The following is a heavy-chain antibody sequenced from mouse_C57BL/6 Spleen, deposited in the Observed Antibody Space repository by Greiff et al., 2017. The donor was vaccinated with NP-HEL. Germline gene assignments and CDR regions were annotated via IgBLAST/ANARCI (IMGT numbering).Heavy chain of an antibody. CDR2: INPYNGGT. CDR1: GYTFTDYY. J-gene: IGHJ2*01. D-gene: IGHD1-1*01. V-gene: IGHV1-19*01. Sequence: EVQLQQSGPVLVKPGASVKMSCKASGYTFTDYYMNWVKQSHGKSLEWIGVINPYNGGTSYNQKFKGKATLTVDKSSSTAYMELNSLTSEDSAVYYCARAYNYGSSYLYYFDYWGQGTTLTVSS. CDR3: ARAYNYGSSYLYYFDY.